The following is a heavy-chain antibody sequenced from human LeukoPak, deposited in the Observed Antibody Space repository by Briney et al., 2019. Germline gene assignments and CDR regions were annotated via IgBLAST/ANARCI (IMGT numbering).Heavy chain of an antibody. CDR2: INPNCGGT. CDR1: GYTFTGYY. Sequence: GASVKVSFKASGYTFTGYYMYWVGQAPGQALEWMGWINPNCGGTNYAQKFQGRVTMTRDTSISTAYMELSRLRSDDTAVYYCARVVVPAAPSCDAFDIWGQGTMVTVSS. CDR3: ARVVVPAAPSCDAFDI. J-gene: IGHJ3*02. V-gene: IGHV1-2*02. D-gene: IGHD2-2*01.